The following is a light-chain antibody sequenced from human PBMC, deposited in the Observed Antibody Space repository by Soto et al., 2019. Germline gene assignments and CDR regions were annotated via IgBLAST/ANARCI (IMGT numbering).Light chain of an antibody. CDR1: QSIRRN. V-gene: IGKV3-15*01. J-gene: IGKJ1*01. Sequence: EIVMTQSPATLSVSPGERATLSCRASQSIRRNLAWYQQKPGQAPRLLIYGAFTRATGIPDRFSGSGSGTEFTLTISSLQSEDSAVYYCQQYNNWPPWTFGQGTKVEIK. CDR3: QQYNNWPPWT. CDR2: GAF.